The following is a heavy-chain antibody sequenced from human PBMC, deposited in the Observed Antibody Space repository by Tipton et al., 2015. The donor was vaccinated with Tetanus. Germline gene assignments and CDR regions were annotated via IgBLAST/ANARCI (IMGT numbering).Heavy chain of an antibody. J-gene: IGHJ6*02. Sequence: LRLSCAVYGGSFSGYYWSWIRQPPGKGLEWIGEINHSGSTNYNPPLKSRVTISVDTSKNQFSLKLSSVTAADTAVYYCARDRGGSSWYYYYGMDVWGQGTTVTVSS. CDR3: ARDRGGSSWYYYYGMDV. D-gene: IGHD6-13*01. V-gene: IGHV4-34*01. CDR2: INHSGST. CDR1: GGSFSGYY.